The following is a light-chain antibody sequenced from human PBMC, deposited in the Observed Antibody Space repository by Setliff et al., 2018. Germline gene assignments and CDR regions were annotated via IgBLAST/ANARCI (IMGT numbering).Light chain of an antibody. V-gene: IGLV2-14*02. CDR2: EVN. J-gene: IGLJ2*01. Sequence: QSALTQPASVSGSPGQSITISCAGTSSDIGSYHLVSWYQQHPGKVPKLMIYEVNKRPSGVSSRFSGSKSGNTASLTISGLQAEDEADYYCLSYTSKSTHALFAGGTKVTVL. CDR3: LSYTSKSTHAL. CDR1: SSDIGSYHL.